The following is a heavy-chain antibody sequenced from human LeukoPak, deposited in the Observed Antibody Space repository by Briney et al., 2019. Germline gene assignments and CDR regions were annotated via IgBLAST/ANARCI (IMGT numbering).Heavy chain of an antibody. CDR2: IIPIFGTA. V-gene: IGHV1-69*06. CDR1: GGTFSSYA. CDR3: ASRTAAAGTTYFKY. Sequence: ASVKVSCKASGGTFSSYAISWVRQAPGQGLEWMGGIIPIFGTANYAQKFQGRVTITADKSTSTAYMELSSLRSEDTAVYYCASRTAAAGTTYFKYWGQGTVVTVSS. D-gene: IGHD6-13*01. J-gene: IGHJ4*02.